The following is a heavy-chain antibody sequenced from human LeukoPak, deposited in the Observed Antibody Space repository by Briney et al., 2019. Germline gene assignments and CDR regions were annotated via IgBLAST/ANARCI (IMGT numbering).Heavy chain of an antibody. V-gene: IGHV4-61*02. CDR2: IYTSGST. CDR3: ARSDCSSTSCRERVPRNYYYYYMDV. D-gene: IGHD2-2*01. J-gene: IGHJ6*03. Sequence: SETLSLTCTVSGGSISSGSYYWSWIRQPAGKGLEWIGRIYTSGSTNYNPSLKSRVTISVDTSKNQFSLKLSSVTAADTAVYYCARSDCSSTSCRERVPRNYYYYYMDVWGKGTTVTISS. CDR1: GGSISSGSYY.